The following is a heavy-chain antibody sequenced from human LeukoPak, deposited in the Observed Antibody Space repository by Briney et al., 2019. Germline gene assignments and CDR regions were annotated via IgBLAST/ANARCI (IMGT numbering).Heavy chain of an antibody. D-gene: IGHD4-17*01. Sequence: SETLSLTCTVSGGSISSYYWSWIRQPAGKGLEWIGRIYTNGSTNYNPSLKSRVTMSVDTSKNQFSLKLSSVTAADTAVYYCAGRVTTSSTNWFDPWGQGTLVTVSS. CDR3: AGRVTTSSTNWFDP. CDR1: GGSISSYY. V-gene: IGHV4-4*07. J-gene: IGHJ5*02. CDR2: IYTNGST.